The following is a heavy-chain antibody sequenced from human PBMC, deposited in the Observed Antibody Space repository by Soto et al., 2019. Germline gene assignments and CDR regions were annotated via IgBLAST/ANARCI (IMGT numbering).Heavy chain of an antibody. V-gene: IGHV5-51*01. Sequence: PGESLKISCKASVYRISNYWIGWVRQMPGSGLEWMGIIYPGDSDTRYSPSFQGQVTISADKSISTAYLHWSSLKASDSAMYYCASTMVTTHFDYWGLGTLVTVSS. D-gene: IGHD4-17*01. CDR1: VYRISNYW. CDR3: ASTMVTTHFDY. CDR2: IYPGDSDT. J-gene: IGHJ4*02.